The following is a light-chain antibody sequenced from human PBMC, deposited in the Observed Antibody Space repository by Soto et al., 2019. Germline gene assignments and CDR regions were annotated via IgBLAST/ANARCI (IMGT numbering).Light chain of an antibody. V-gene: IGLV1-44*01. CDR2: SNN. Sequence: QSVLTQPPSASGTPGQRVTISCSGSTSNIGSNAVNWYQQLPGTAPKLLIYSNNQRPSGVPDRFSGSKSGTSASLAISGLQSEDEADYYCAVWDDSLIGPVFGGGTKLTVL. CDR1: TSNIGSNA. CDR3: AVWDDSLIGPV. J-gene: IGLJ3*02.